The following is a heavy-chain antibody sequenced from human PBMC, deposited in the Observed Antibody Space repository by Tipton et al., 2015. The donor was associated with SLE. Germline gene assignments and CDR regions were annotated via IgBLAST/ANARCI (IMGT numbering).Heavy chain of an antibody. CDR1: GDSISSNNYF. Sequence: TLSLTCTVSGDSISSNNYFWGWIRQPPEKGLEWIGTIYYSGRTNYNPPLKSRVTISRDTSKNQFSLKLSSVTAADTAVYYCATFFVEGDTIFGPGGWGRGTLVTVSS. D-gene: IGHD3-3*01. CDR2: IYYSGRT. J-gene: IGHJ4*02. V-gene: IGHV4-39*07. CDR3: ATFFVEGDTIFGPGG.